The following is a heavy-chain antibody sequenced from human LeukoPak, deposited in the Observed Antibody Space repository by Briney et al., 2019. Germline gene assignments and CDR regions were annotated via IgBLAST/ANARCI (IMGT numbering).Heavy chain of an antibody. CDR3: ASLVLRSYYYYMDV. V-gene: IGHV1-69*05. D-gene: IGHD1-14*01. CDR1: GGTFSSYA. J-gene: IGHJ6*03. CDR2: IIPIFGTA. Sequence: SVKVSCKASGGTFSSYAISWVRQAPGQGLEWMGRIIPIFGTANYAQKLQGRVTITTDESTSTAYMELSSLRSEDTAVYYCASLVLRSYYYYMDVWGKGTTVTVSS.